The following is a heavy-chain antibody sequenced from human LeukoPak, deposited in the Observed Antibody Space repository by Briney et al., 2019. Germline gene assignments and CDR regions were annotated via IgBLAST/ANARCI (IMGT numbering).Heavy chain of an antibody. V-gene: IGHV3-7*01. CDR1: GFTFSSYW. J-gene: IGHJ6*02. Sequence: PGGSLRPSCAASGFTFSSYWMSRVRQAPGKGLEWVANIKQDGSETYHVDSVKGRFTISRDNARNSLYLQMNSLRAEDTAVYYCASVDRAIVHYYGMDVWGQGTTVTVSS. CDR2: IKQDGSET. D-gene: IGHD5-18*01. CDR3: ASVDRAIVHYYGMDV.